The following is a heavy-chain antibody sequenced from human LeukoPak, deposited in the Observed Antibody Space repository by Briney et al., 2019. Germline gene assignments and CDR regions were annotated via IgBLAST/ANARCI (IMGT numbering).Heavy chain of an antibody. J-gene: IGHJ6*03. D-gene: IGHD4-17*01. CDR3: AKDGDYGDDYYYYYMDV. CDR1: GFTFDDYA. V-gene: IGHV3-43D*03. CDR2: ISWDGGST. Sequence: SGGSLRLSCAASGFTFDDYAMHWVRQAPGKGLEWVSLISWDGGSTYYADSVKGRFTISRDNSKNSLYLQMNSLRAEDTALYYCAKDGDYGDDYYYYYMDVWGKGTTVTVSS.